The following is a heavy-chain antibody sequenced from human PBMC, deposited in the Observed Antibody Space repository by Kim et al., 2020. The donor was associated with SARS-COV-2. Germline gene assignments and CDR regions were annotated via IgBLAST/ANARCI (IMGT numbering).Heavy chain of an antibody. CDR2: IRSGSDYI. D-gene: IGHD3-22*01. CDR1: GFPLRRYR. J-gene: IGHJ4*02. Sequence: GGSLRLSCAVSGFPLRRYRMNWVRQAPGKGLEWVSTIRSGSDYIYYSDSVKGRFTISRDNARDSLYLQMNSLRVEDTAIYFCTRDLSSGLPGGFYYWGKG. CDR3: TRDLSSGLPGGFYY. V-gene: IGHV3-21*01.